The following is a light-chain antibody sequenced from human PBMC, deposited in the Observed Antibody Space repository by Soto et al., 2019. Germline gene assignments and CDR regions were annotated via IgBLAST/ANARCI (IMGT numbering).Light chain of an antibody. CDR1: QSVLYSSNNKNY. CDR3: QQYYSTPWT. J-gene: IGKJ1*01. V-gene: IGKV4-1*01. CDR2: WAS. Sequence: DIVLTQSPDSLAVSLGERATINCKSSQSVLYSSNNKNYLAWYQQKPGQPPKLLIYWASTRESGVPGRFSGSGSGTDFTLTINSLQAEDVAVYYCQQYYSTPWTFGQGTKVEIK.